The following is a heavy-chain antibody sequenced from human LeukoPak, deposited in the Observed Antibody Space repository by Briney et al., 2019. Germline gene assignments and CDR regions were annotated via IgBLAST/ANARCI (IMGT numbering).Heavy chain of an antibody. V-gene: IGHV4-34*01. Sequence: PSETLSLTCAVYGGSLSGHYWSWIRQPPGKGLEWIGEINHSESTTYNPSLKSRVTISVDTSKNQFSLKLTSVTAADTAVYYCARNEDCSGGSCYNWFDPWGQGTLVTVSS. D-gene: IGHD2-15*01. CDR3: ARNEDCSGGSCYNWFDP. J-gene: IGHJ5*02. CDR1: GGSLSGHY. CDR2: INHSEST.